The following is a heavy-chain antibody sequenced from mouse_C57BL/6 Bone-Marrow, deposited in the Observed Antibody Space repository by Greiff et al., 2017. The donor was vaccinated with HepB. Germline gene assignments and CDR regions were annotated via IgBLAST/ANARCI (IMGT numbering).Heavy chain of an antibody. Sequence: VQLQQPGAELVRPGTSVKLSCKASGYTFTSYWMHWVKQRPGQGLEWIGVIDPSDSYTNYNQKFKGKATLTVDTSSSTAYMQLSSLTSEDSAVYYCARSVDGYYVGYWGQGTTLTVSS. V-gene: IGHV1-59*01. J-gene: IGHJ2*01. CDR2: IDPSDSYT. CDR3: ARSVDGYYVGY. D-gene: IGHD2-3*01. CDR1: GYTFTSYW.